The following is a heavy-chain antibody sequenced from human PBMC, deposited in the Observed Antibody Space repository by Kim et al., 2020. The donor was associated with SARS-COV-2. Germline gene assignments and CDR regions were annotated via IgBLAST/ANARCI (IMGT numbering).Heavy chain of an antibody. Sequence: SETLSLTCTVSGGSISSYYWSWIRQPPGKGLEWIGYIYYSGSTNYNPSLKSRVTISVDTSKNQFSLKLSSVTAADTAVYYCASSSLARVVTAPRPDAFDIWGQGTMVTVSS. CDR2: IYYSGST. V-gene: IGHV4-59*13. CDR1: GGSISSYY. CDR3: ASSSLARVVTAPRPDAFDI. D-gene: IGHD2-21*02. J-gene: IGHJ3*02.